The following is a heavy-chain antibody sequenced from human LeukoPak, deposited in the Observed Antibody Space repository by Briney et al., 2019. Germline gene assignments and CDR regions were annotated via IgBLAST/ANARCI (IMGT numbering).Heavy chain of an antibody. D-gene: IGHD4-17*01. V-gene: IGHV3-21*01. Sequence: GGSLRLSCAASGFTFSSYSMNWVRQAPGKGLEWVSSISSSSSYIYYADSVKGRFTISRDNAKNSLYLQMNSLRAEDTAVYYCARSRDYGDYGYFQHWGQGTLSPSPQ. CDR2: ISSSSSYI. CDR1: GFTFSSYS. CDR3: ARSRDYGDYGYFQH. J-gene: IGHJ1*01.